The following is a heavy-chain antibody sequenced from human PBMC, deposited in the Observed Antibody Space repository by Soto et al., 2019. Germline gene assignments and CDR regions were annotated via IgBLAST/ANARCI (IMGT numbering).Heavy chain of an antibody. CDR1: GFTFSSYS. Sequence: EVQLVESGGGLVKPGGSLRLSCAASGFTFSSYSMNWVRQASGKGLEWVSSISSSSSYIYYADSVKGRFTISRDNAKNSLYLQMNSLRAEDTAVYYCARDAVLRYFDWLHSPWYFDLWGRGTLVTVSS. D-gene: IGHD3-9*01. CDR2: ISSSSSYI. V-gene: IGHV3-21*01. CDR3: ARDAVLRYFDWLHSPWYFDL. J-gene: IGHJ2*01.